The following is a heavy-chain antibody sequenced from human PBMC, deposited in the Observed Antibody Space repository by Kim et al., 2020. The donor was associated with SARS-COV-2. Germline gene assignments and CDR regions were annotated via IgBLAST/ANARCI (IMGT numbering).Heavy chain of an antibody. J-gene: IGHJ4*02. CDR3: ARGLYYDILTGPFDY. CDR1: GGTFSSYA. V-gene: IGHV1-69*13. CDR2: IIPIFGTA. Sequence: SVKVSCKASGGTFSSYAISWVRQAPGQGLEWMGGIIPIFGTANYAQKFQGRVTITADESTSTAYMELSSLRSEDTAVYYCARGLYYDILTGPFDYWGQGTLVTVSS. D-gene: IGHD3-9*01.